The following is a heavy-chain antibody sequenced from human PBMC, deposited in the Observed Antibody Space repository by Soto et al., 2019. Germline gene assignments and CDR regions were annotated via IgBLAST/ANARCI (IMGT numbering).Heavy chain of an antibody. CDR2: ISYDGSNK. CDR1: GFTFSSYA. V-gene: IGHV3-30-3*01. D-gene: IGHD2-21*02. J-gene: IGHJ4*02. CDR3: ASRDCGGDCYPIGFDY. Sequence: QSGGSLRLSCAASGFTFSSYAMHWVRQAPGKGLEWVAVISYDGSNKYYADSVKGRFTISRDNSKNTLYLQMNSLRAEDTAVYYCASRDCGGDCYPIGFDYWGQGTLVTVAS.